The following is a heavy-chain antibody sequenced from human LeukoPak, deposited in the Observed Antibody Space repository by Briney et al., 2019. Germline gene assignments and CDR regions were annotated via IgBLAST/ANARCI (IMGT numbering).Heavy chain of an antibody. D-gene: IGHD3-16*01. CDR1: GGSISSYY. CDR3: ARETSQKGAHYMDV. CDR2: IYYSGST. J-gene: IGHJ6*03. Sequence: PSETLSLTCTVSGGSISSYYWSWIRRPPGKGLEWSGYIYYSGSTNYNPSLKSRVTISVDTSKNQFSLKLSSVTAADTAVYYCARETSQKGAHYMDVWGKGTTVTISS. V-gene: IGHV4-59*01.